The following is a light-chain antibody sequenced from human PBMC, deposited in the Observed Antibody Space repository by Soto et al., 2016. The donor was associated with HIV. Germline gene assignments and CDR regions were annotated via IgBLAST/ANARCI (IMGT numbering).Light chain of an antibody. Sequence: DIQMTQSPSTLSASVGDRVTITCRASQSINSWLAWYQQKAGKAPKLLIYKAFSLESGVPSRFSGSGSATGFSLTINNLQAEDFATYYCQQSYSIPLTFGQGTRLE. V-gene: IGKV1-5*03. CDR1: QSINSW. CDR3: QQSYSIPLT. J-gene: IGKJ5*01. CDR2: KAF.